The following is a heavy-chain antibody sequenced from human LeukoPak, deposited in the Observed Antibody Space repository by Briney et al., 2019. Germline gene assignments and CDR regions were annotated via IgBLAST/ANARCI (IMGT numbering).Heavy chain of an antibody. CDR1: GGSISSSYY. CDR3: ARASAMVRGVTRYYYYYMDV. D-gene: IGHD3-10*01. J-gene: IGHJ6*03. Sequence: SETLSLTCAVSGGSISSSYYWSWIRQPPGKGLEWIGYIYYSGSTNYNPSLKSRVTISVDTSKNQFSLKLSSVTAADTAVYYCARASAMVRGVTRYYYYYMDVWGKGTTVTISS. V-gene: IGHV4-61*01. CDR2: IYYSGST.